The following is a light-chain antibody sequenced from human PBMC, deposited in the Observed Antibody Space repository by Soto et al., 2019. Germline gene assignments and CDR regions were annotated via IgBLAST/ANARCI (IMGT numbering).Light chain of an antibody. CDR2: EAS. CDR3: QQYGPYLLT. CDR1: QDITNH. V-gene: IGKV1-33*01. J-gene: IGKJ3*01. Sequence: DIPMTQSPTSLSASVGDRVTITCQASQDITNHLNWYQQKPGKAPKLLIYEASNLETGGPSRFSGGGSGTHFTLTISSLQPEDIATYYCQQYGPYLLTFGPGTKV.